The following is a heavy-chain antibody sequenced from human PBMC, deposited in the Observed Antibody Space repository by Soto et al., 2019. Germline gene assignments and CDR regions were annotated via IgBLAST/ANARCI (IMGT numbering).Heavy chain of an antibody. J-gene: IGHJ4*02. CDR2: IYHSGST. Sequence: SETLSLTCAVSGYSISSGYYWGWIRQPPGKGLEWIGSIYHSGSTYYNPSLKSRVTISVDTSKNQFSLKLSSVTAADTAVYYCARDNTAMAFDYWGQGTLVTVS. V-gene: IGHV4-38-2*02. CDR3: ARDNTAMAFDY. CDR1: GYSISSGYY. D-gene: IGHD5-18*01.